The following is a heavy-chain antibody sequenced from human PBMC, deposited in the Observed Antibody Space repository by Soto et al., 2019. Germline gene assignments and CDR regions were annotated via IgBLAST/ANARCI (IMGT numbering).Heavy chain of an antibody. D-gene: IGHD3-10*01. CDR1: GFTFSSYA. V-gene: IGHV3-30-3*01. CDR2: ISYDGSNK. CDR3: ARATGADKEDY. Sequence: PGGSLRLSCAASGFTFSSYAMHWVRQAPGKGLEWVAVISYDGSNKYYADSVKGRFTISRDNSKNTLYLQMNSLRAEDTAVYYCARATGADKEDYWGQGTLVTAPQ. J-gene: IGHJ4*02.